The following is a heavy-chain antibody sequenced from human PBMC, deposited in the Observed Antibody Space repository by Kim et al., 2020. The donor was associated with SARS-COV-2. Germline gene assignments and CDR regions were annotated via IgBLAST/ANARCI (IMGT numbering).Heavy chain of an antibody. CDR3: ARGRREGSYVYYYYGMDV. CDR1: GGSFSGYY. J-gene: IGHJ6*02. CDR2: INHSGST. Sequence: SETLSLTCAVYGGSFSGYYWSWIRQPPGKGLEWIGEINHSGSTNYNPSLKSRVTISVDTSKNQFSLKLSSVTAADTAVYYCARGRREGSYVYYYYGMDVWGQGTTVTVSS. V-gene: IGHV4-34*01. D-gene: IGHD1-26*01.